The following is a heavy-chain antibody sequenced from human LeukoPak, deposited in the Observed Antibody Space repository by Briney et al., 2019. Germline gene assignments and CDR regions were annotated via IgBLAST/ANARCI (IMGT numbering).Heavy chain of an antibody. D-gene: IGHD3-22*01. CDR1: DSSISSTSY. Sequence: PSETLSLTCAVSDSSISSTSYWGWIRQPPGKGLEWIGSIYYTGSTYCNPSLKSRVTISVDTSKNQFSLRLSSVTAADTAVYYCARLPYYYDSGGYFWGQGTLVTVSS. V-gene: IGHV4-39*01. CDR2: IYYTGST. CDR3: ARLPYYYDSGGYF. J-gene: IGHJ4*02.